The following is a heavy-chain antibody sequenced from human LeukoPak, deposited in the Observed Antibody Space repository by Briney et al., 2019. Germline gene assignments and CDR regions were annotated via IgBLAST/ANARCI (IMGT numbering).Heavy chain of an antibody. J-gene: IGHJ4*02. CDR3: ARDVPAYCGGDCPNPY. V-gene: IGHV3-48*03. CDR2: ISSSGSTI. CDR1: GFTFSSYE. D-gene: IGHD2-21*02. Sequence: GGSLRLSCAASGFTFSSYEMNWVRQAPGKGLEGVSYISSSGSTIYYADSVKGRFTISRDNAKNSLYLQMNSLRAEDTAVYYCARDVPAYCGGDCPNPYWGQGTLVTVSS.